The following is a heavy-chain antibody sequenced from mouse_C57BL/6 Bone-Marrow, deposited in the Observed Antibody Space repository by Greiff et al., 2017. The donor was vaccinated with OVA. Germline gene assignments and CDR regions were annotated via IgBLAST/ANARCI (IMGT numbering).Heavy chain of an antibody. J-gene: IGHJ1*03. CDR3: ARSGGYYGSSYWYFDV. CDR2: ISYDGSN. Sequence: EVKVEESGPGLVKPSQSLSLTCSVTGYSIASCYYWNWIRQFPGNKLEWMGYISYDGSNNYNPSLKNRISITRDTSKNPFFLKLNSVTTEDTATYYCARSGGYYGSSYWYFDVWGTGTTVTVSS. D-gene: IGHD1-1*01. CDR1: GYSIASCYY. V-gene: IGHV3-6*01.